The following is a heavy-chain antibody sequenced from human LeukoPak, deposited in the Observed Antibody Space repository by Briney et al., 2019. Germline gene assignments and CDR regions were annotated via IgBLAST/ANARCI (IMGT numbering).Heavy chain of an antibody. Sequence: GASVKVSCKASGYTFTGYYMHWVRQAPGQGLEWMGRINPNSGGTNYAQKFQGRVTMTRDTSTSTVHMELSSLRSEDTAVYYCARDPRPSYDSSGYYYPGDYWGQGTLVTVSS. CDR2: INPNSGGT. D-gene: IGHD3-22*01. CDR3: ARDPRPSYDSSGYYYPGDY. V-gene: IGHV1-2*06. CDR1: GYTFTGYY. J-gene: IGHJ4*02.